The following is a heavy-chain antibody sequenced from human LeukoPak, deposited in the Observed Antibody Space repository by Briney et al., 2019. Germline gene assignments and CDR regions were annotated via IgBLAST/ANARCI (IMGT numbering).Heavy chain of an antibody. J-gene: IGHJ4*02. Sequence: GGSRRLSCAAAAFAFSDYAMSWVRQAPERGLEWVAVIGGGGGGIQYADSVLGRFTISRDNSKNALYLQMNSLRVEDTAVYFCAKYCGGDCFRNFHYWGQGTLVTVSS. D-gene: IGHD2-21*02. CDR1: AFAFSDYA. V-gene: IGHV3-23*01. CDR2: IGGGGGGI. CDR3: AKYCGGDCFRNFHY.